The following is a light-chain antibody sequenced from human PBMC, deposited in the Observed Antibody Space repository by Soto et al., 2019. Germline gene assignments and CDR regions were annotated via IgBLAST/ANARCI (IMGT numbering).Light chain of an antibody. Sequence: QSVVTQPPSASGTPGQRVTISGSGITSDIGSTTVNWYQQFPGMAPRLVIYNNYQRPSGVPARFSGSKSGTSASLAISGLQFEDEANYYCAAWDDRLHSWVFGGGTKLTVL. J-gene: IGLJ3*02. CDR2: NNY. CDR3: AAWDDRLHSWV. V-gene: IGLV1-44*01. CDR1: TSDIGSTT.